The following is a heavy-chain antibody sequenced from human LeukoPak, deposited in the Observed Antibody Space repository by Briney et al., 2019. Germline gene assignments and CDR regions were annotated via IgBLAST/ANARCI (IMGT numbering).Heavy chain of an antibody. CDR3: ARVYYDILTGYYPSDLDS. J-gene: IGHJ4*02. Sequence: ASVKVSCKASGYTFTSYGISWVRQAPGQGLEWMGWISAYNGNTNYAQKLQGRVTMTTDTSTSTAYMELRSLRSDDTAVYYCARVYYDILTGYYPSDLDSWGQGTLVTVSS. V-gene: IGHV1-18*01. CDR2: ISAYNGNT. D-gene: IGHD3-9*01. CDR1: GYTFTSYG.